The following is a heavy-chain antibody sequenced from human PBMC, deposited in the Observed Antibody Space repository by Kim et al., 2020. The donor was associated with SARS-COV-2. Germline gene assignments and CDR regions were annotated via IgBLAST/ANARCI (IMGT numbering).Heavy chain of an antibody. D-gene: IGHD6-13*01. Sequence: ANYAQKFQGRVTITADESTSTAYMELSSLRSEDTAVYYCASAGSRYYFDYWGQGTLVTVSS. CDR2: A. CDR3: ASAGSRYYFDY. J-gene: IGHJ4*02. V-gene: IGHV1-69*01.